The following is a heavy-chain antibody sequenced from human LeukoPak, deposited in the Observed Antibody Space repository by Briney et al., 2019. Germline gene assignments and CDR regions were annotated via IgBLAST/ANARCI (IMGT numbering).Heavy chain of an antibody. V-gene: IGHV4-4*09. CDR1: GGSISSYY. D-gene: IGHD3-10*01. CDR2: IYTSGTT. Sequence: SETLSLTCTVSGGSISSYYWSWIRQPPGKGLEWTGYIYTSGTTNYSPSLKSRVTMSVDTSKNQFSLKLSSVTAADTAVYYCARRRDGSGSLDYWGQGTLVTVSS. CDR3: ARRRDGSGSLDY. J-gene: IGHJ4*02.